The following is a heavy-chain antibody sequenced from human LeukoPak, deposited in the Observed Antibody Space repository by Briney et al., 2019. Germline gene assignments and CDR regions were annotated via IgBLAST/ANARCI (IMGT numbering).Heavy chain of an antibody. CDR1: GGSISSYY. CDR3: ARHRAPYYDILTGYYGGAFGYFDY. J-gene: IGHJ4*02. Sequence: SETLSLTCTVSGGSISSYYWSWIRQPPGKGLVWIGYIYYSGSTNYNPSLKSRVTISVDTSKNQFSLKLSSVTAADTAVYSCARHRAPYYDILTGYYGGAFGYFDYWGQGTLVTVSS. D-gene: IGHD3-9*01. V-gene: IGHV4-59*08. CDR2: IYYSGST.